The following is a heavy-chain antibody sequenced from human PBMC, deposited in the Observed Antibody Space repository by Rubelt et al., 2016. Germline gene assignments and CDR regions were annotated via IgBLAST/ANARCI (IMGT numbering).Heavy chain of an antibody. J-gene: IGHJ4*02. CDR3: ARSSGSYYSLDY. V-gene: IGHV1-2*02. CDR1: GYTFTGYY. CDR2: ITPHSGGT. D-gene: IGHD1-26*01. Sequence: QVQLVQSGAEVKKPGASVKVSCQASGYTFTGYYMHWVRQATGQGLAWMGWITPHSGGTNNAKRVQGMVTMTRDTSISTAYMELSRLRSDDTAVYYCARSSGSYYSLDYWGQGTLVTVSS.